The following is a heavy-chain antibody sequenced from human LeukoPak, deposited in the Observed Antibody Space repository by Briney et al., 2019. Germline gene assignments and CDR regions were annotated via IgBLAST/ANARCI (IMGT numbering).Heavy chain of an antibody. J-gene: IGHJ3*02. D-gene: IGHD6-13*01. V-gene: IGHV4-59*01. CDR1: GASISFYY. CDR2: IYYSAST. Sequence: SETLSLTCTVSGASISFYYGSWTRQPPGKGREWIGYIYYSASTNYTPSLKSRVTMSIDTSKNHFSLNLNSVTAADTAIYYCALDSSGWSDDSFDIWGQGTMVTVSS. CDR3: ALDSSGWSDDSFDI.